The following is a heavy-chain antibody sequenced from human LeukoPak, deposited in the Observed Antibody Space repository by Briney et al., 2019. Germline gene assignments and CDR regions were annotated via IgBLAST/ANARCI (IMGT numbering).Heavy chain of an antibody. V-gene: IGHV1-18*01. Sequence: ASVKVSCKASGYTFTSYGISWARQAPGQGLEWMGWISAYNGNTNYAQKLQGRVTMTTDTSTSTAYMELRSLRSDDTAVYYCASFKDYYYYMDVWGKGTTVTVSS. CDR1: GYTFTSYG. J-gene: IGHJ6*03. CDR3: ASFKDYYYYMDV. CDR2: ISAYNGNT.